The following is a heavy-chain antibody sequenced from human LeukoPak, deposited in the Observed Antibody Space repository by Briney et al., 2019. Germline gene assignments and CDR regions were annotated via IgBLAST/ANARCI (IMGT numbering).Heavy chain of an antibody. Sequence: GGSLRLSCAASGLTVSSNYMNWVRQAPGKGLEWVSALYIGGNTYYADSVRGRFTISRDNSKNTLDLQMNSLRAEDTAIYYCAKTVVVITFRFDSWGQGSLVTVSS. D-gene: IGHD2-21*01. CDR3: AKTVVVITFRFDS. CDR2: LYIGGNT. J-gene: IGHJ4*02. CDR1: GLTVSSNY. V-gene: IGHV3-53*01.